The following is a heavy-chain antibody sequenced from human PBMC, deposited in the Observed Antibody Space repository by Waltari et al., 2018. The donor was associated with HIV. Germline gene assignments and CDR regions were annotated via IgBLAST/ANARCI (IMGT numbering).Heavy chain of an antibody. D-gene: IGHD4-17*01. CDR3: AREPSLTTAYDY. J-gene: IGHJ4*02. CDR1: GYTFTASY. V-gene: IGHV1-2*02. Sequence: QVQLVQSGAEVKKPGASVTVPCKASGYTFTASYMHWVRQAPAQGLEWMGWINPNSGGTNYAQKFQGRVTMTRDTSISTAYMELTRLRSDDTAVYYCAREPSLTTAYDYWGQGTLVTVSS. CDR2: INPNSGGT.